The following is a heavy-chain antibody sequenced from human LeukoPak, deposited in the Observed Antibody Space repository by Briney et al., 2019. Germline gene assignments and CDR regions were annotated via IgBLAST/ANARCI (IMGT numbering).Heavy chain of an antibody. V-gene: IGHV3-30-3*01. CDR3: TRVPHDYCGGDCSRDWYFDL. CDR1: GFIFSTYG. D-gene: IGHD2-21*02. Sequence: PGGSLRLSCAASGFIFSTYGLHWVRRAPGKGLEWLTLISNDGNRKFHADSVKGRFTVSRDNSKDTLYLEMNDVRAEDTAVYYCTRVPHDYCGGDCSRDWYFDLWGRGTLVTVSS. CDR2: ISNDGNRK. J-gene: IGHJ2*01.